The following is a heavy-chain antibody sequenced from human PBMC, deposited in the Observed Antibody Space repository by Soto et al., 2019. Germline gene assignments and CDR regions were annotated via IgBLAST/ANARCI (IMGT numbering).Heavy chain of an antibody. CDR1: GYTFNSYG. V-gene: IGHV1-18*01. Sequence: VQLVQSGGEVKRPGASVRVSCKASGYTFNSYGISWVRQAPGQGFEWMGWISAYNGHTDYARKFQGRVAMTTDISTNTVSMELRGLRSDDTAVYYCARGRTWGARDFDYWGQGTLVTVSS. CDR3: ARGRTWGARDFDY. J-gene: IGHJ4*02. D-gene: IGHD3-16*01. CDR2: ISAYNGHT.